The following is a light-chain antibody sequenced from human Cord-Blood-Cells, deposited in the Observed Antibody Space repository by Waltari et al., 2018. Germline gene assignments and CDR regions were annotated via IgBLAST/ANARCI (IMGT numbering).Light chain of an antibody. CDR2: WAS. Sequence: DIVMTQSPDSLAVSLGERATINCKSSQSVLYSSNNKNYLAWYQQKPGHPPKRLIYWASTRESGVPDRFSGSGSGTDFTLTISSLQAEDVAVYYCQKYYSPPTFGQGTRLEIK. J-gene: IGKJ5*01. CDR3: QKYYSPPT. V-gene: IGKV4-1*01. CDR1: QSVLYSSNNKNY.